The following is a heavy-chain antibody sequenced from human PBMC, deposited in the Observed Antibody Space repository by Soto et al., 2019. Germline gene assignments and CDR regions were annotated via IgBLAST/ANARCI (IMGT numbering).Heavy chain of an antibody. CDR3: ASTAHSSGWYSGGFDY. J-gene: IGHJ4*02. CDR1: GGSISSYY. V-gene: IGHV4-59*01. Sequence: QVQLQESGPGLVKPSETLSLTCTVSGGSISSYYWSWIRQPPGKGLEWIGYFYYSGSTNYNPSLKRRVTTSVDTPKKKLSLKLSSVPAADTAVYSCASTAHSSGWYSGGFDYWGQGTLVTVSS. CDR2: FYYSGST. D-gene: IGHD6-19*01.